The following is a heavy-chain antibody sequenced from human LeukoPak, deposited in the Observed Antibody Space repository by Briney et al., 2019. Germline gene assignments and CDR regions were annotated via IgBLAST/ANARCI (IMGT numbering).Heavy chain of an antibody. Sequence: GESLKISCEGSGYSITNYWIGWVRQMPGKVLELMGVIYPGDSRTRYNQSFQGQVTISADKSINTAYLQWRSLKASDIAIYYCACRDLSSPLSGPWGQGTLVTVSS. CDR2: IYPGDSRT. V-gene: IGHV5-51*01. J-gene: IGHJ5*02. CDR1: GYSITNYW. D-gene: IGHD6-13*01. CDR3: ACRDLSSPLSGP.